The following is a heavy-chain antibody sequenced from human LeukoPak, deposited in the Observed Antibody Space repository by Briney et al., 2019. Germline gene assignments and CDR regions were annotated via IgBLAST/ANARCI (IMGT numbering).Heavy chain of an antibody. J-gene: IGHJ4*02. V-gene: IGHV1-18*01. D-gene: IGHD3-22*01. CDR2: ISAYNGNT. Sequence: ASVKVSCKASGYTFTSYGISWVRQAPGRGLEWMGWISAYNGNTNYAQKLQGRVTMTTDTSTSTAYMELRSLRSDDTAVYYCARDLRRITMIVVVTPRFDYWGQGTLVTVSS. CDR3: ARDLRRITMIVVVTPRFDY. CDR1: GYTFTSYG.